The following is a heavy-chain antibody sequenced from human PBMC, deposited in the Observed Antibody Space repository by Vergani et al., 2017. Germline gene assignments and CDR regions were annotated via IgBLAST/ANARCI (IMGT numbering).Heavy chain of an antibody. D-gene: IGHD3-10*01. CDR2: IHHSGDT. J-gene: IGHJ6*01. V-gene: IGHV4-38-2*01. CDR3: ARHRGSGSFFTSSYFYGMGV. CDR1: DSSIMTNPY. Sequence: QVQLQESGPGLVKPSETLTLTCDVSDSSIMTNPYWGWFRQSPGKGLEWIGCIHHSGDTHYNSSLKSRVSISIVSNSKFSLSLTTVTAADTAIYYYARHRGSGSFFTSSYFYGMGVWGHGTTVTVSS.